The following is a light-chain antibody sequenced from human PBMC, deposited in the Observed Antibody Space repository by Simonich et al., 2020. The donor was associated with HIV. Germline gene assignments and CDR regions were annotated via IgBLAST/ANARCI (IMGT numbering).Light chain of an antibody. J-gene: IGKJ4*01. V-gene: IGKV1-39*01. CDR3: QQSYSTPRT. CDR2: AAS. CDR1: QGISSY. Sequence: DIQMTQSPSSVSASVGDRVTITCRASQGISSYLAWYQQKPGKAPNLLIYAASSLQSGVPSRFSGSGSGTDFTLTISSLQPEDFATYYCQQSYSTPRTFGGGTKVEIK.